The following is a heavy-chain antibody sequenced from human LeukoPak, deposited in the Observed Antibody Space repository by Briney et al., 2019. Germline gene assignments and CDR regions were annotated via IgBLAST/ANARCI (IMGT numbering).Heavy chain of an antibody. D-gene: IGHD3-16*01. V-gene: IGHV3-21*06. Sequence: NPGGSLRLSCAASGFTFSNYGIKWARQAPGKGLEWVSFTDTSGRYVYYGDSVKGRFTISRDNAKNLLFLQMNGLRAEDTALYYCARGRSVTLLGGVAMSDGFDIWGQGAMVAVSS. J-gene: IGHJ3*02. CDR1: GFTFSNYG. CDR3: ARGRSVTLLGGVAMSDGFDI. CDR2: TDTSGRYV.